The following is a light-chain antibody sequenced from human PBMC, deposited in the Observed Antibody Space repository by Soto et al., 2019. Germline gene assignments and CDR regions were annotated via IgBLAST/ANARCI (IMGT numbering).Light chain of an antibody. V-gene: IGLV2-14*03. J-gene: IGLJ1*01. CDR1: SSDVGGYNY. Sequence: QSALTQPASVSGSPGQSITISCTGTSSDVGGYNYVSWYQQHPGKAPKLMIYDVSNRPSGVSNRFSGSKSGTSASLAITGPQAEDEADYYCQSYDSSLSGSRVFGTGTKVTVL. CDR2: DVS. CDR3: QSYDSSLSGSRV.